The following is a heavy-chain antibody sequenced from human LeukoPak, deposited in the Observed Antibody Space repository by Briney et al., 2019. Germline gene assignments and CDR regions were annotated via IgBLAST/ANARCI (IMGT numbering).Heavy chain of an antibody. D-gene: IGHD1-1*01. J-gene: IGHJ6*03. CDR3: AKDGYDYYYYYMDV. CDR1: GFTFSSYV. Sequence: PGGSLRLSCAASGFTFSSYVMSWVRQAPGKGLEWVSAISGSGGSTYYADFVKGRFTISRDNSKNTLYLQMNSLRAEDTAVYYCAKDGYDYYYYYMDVWGKGTTVTVSS. CDR2: ISGSGGST. V-gene: IGHV3-23*01.